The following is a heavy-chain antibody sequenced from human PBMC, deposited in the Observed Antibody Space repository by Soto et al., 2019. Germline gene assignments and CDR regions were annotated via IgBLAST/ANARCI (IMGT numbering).Heavy chain of an antibody. CDR3: TRRASSSFYHFDF. V-gene: IGHV5-10-1*01. J-gene: IGHJ4*02. CDR2: IDPSDSYV. D-gene: IGHD2-2*01. CDR1: GYSFTAYW. Sequence: GESLKISCQASGYSFTAYWITWVRQMPGKGLEWMATIDPSDSYVDYSPSFRGHVTFSVDRSITTVYLQWNSLKASDSAMYFCTRRASSSFYHFDFWGQGALVTVSA.